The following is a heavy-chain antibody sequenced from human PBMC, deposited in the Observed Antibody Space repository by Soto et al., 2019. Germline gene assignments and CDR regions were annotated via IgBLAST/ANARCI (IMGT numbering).Heavy chain of an antibody. CDR2: ISAYNGNT. J-gene: IGHJ6*02. V-gene: IGHV1-18*01. CDR3: ARTSLRFLVWLLGSVDPHCGTDV. Sequence: ASVKVSCKASGYTFTSYGISWVRQAPGQGLEWMGWISAYNGNTNYAQKLQGRVTMTTDTSTSTAYMELRSLRSDDTAVYYCARTSLRFLVWLLGSVDPHCGTDVWGQGTTVT. D-gene: IGHD3-3*01. CDR1: GYTFTSYG.